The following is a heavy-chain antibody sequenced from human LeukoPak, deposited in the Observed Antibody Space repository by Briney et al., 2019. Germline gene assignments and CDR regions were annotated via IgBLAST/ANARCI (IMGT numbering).Heavy chain of an antibody. CDR3: ARGEYCTNGVCYANWFDP. V-gene: IGHV3-30*01. D-gene: IGHD2-8*01. CDR2: ISYDGSNK. Sequence: GGSLRLSCAASGFTFSSYWMSWVRQAPGKGLEWVAVISYDGSNKYYADSVKGRFTISRDNSKNTLYLQMNSLRAEDTAVYYCARGEYCTNGVCYANWFDPWGQGTLVTVSS. CDR1: GFTFSSYW. J-gene: IGHJ5*02.